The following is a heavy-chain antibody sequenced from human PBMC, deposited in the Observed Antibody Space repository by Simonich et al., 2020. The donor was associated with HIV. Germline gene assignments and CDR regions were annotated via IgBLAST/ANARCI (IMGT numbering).Heavy chain of an antibody. J-gene: IGHJ4*02. CDR1: GGSFSGYY. V-gene: IGHV4-34*01. CDR3: ARRHPTTVTTPYFDY. Sequence: QVQLQQWGAGLLKPSETLSLTCAVYGGSFSGYYWSGVRQPPGKGLEWIGETNHSGSTNYNPSLKSRVTISVDTSKNQFSLKLSSVTAADTAVYYCARRHPTTVTTPYFDYWGQGTLVTVSS. D-gene: IGHD4-17*01. CDR2: TNHSGST.